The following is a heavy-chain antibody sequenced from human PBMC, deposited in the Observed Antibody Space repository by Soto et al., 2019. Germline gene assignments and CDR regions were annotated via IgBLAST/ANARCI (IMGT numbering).Heavy chain of an antibody. Sequence: PGGSLRLSCIGSGFSFSAYNMNWVRQAPGKGLEWVSSIKVGSSRIYQPDSMKGRFTISRDDARNSVYLQINSLRAEDTALYFCMRSPKIGVRGAFWGRGTQVTVSS. V-gene: IGHV3-21*01. D-gene: IGHD3-16*01. CDR2: IKVGSSRI. J-gene: IGHJ1*01. CDR3: MRSPKIGVRGAF. CDR1: GFSFSAYN.